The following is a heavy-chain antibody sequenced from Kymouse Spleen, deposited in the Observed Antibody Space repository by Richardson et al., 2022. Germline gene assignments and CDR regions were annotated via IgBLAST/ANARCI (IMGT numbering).Heavy chain of an antibody. CDR3: AREAFEYSSSFFDY. Sequence: EVQLVESGGGLVKPGGSLRLSCAASGFTFSSYSMNWVRQAPGKGLEWVSSISSSSSYIYYADSVKGRFTISRDNAKNSLYLQMNSLRAEDTAVYYCAREAFEYSSSFFDYWGQGTLVTVSS. V-gene: IGHV3-21*03. CDR1: GFTFSSYS. J-gene: IGHJ4*02. D-gene: IGHD6-6*01. CDR2: ISSSSSYI.